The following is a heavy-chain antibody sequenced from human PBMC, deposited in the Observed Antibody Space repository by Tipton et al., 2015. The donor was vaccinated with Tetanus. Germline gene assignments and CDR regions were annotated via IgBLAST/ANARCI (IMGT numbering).Heavy chain of an antibody. CDR3: TTSGIRGSGYRVDY. D-gene: IGHD3-9*01. CDR1: GLFFXNAW. V-gene: IGHV3-15*07. Sequence: SLRLSCATSGLFFXNAWXNWVRQAPGKGLEWVGRIKSKTDGGTTDHAARVKDRFSISRDDSKNTLFLQKNSLKTEDTAVYYCTTSGIRGSGYRVDYWGRGTLVIVSS. J-gene: IGHJ4*02. CDR2: IKSKTDGGTT.